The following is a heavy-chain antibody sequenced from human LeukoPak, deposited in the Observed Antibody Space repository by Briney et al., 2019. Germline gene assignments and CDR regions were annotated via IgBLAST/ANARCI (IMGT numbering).Heavy chain of an antibody. V-gene: IGHV1-69-2*01. Sequence: ASVKISCKVSGYTFTDYYMHWVQQAPGKGLEWMGLVDPEDGETIYAEKFQGRVTITADTSTDTAYMELSSLRSEDTAVYYCAVRGYSYGYGCFDYWGQGTLVTVSS. J-gene: IGHJ4*02. CDR1: GYTFTDYY. D-gene: IGHD5-18*01. CDR3: AVRGYSYGYGCFDY. CDR2: VDPEDGET.